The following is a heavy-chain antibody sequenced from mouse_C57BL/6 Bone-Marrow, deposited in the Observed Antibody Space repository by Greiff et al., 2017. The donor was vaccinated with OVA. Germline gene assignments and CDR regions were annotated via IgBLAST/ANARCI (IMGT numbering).Heavy chain of an antibody. CDR3: AGDGYRYFDV. J-gene: IGHJ1*03. CDR1: GFTFSSYA. Sequence: EVHLVESGGGLVKPGGSLKLSCAASGFTFSSYAMPWVRQTPEKRLEWVATISDGGSYTYYPDNVKGRFTISRDNAKNNLYLQMSHLKSEDTAMYYCAGDGYRYFDVWGTGTTVTVSS. V-gene: IGHV5-4*01. CDR2: ISDGGSYT.